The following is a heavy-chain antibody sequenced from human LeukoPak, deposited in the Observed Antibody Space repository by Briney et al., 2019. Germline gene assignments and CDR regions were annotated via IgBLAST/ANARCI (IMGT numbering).Heavy chain of an antibody. CDR3: ARAGGAHIVVVPAEADY. CDR2: IWYDGSNK. D-gene: IGHD2-2*01. CDR1: GFTFSSYG. Sequence: GGSLRLSCAASGFTFSSYGMHWVRQAPGKGLEGVAVIWYDGSNKYYADSVKGRFNISRDNSKNTLYLQRNSLRAEDTAVYYCARAGGAHIVVVPAEADYWGQGTLVTVSS. J-gene: IGHJ4*02. V-gene: IGHV3-33*01.